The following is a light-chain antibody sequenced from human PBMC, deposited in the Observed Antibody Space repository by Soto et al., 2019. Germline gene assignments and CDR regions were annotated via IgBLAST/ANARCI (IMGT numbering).Light chain of an antibody. V-gene: IGLV1-47*01. Sequence: QLVLTQPPSASGTPGQRVTISCSGSSSNIGSNYVYWYQQLPGTAPKLLIYRNNQRPSGVPDRFSGSKSGTSASLAITGLRSDDEADYYCATWDDDLYTPIIGGGTKLTVL. CDR3: ATWDDDLYTPI. CDR2: RNN. J-gene: IGLJ2*01. CDR1: SSNIGSNY.